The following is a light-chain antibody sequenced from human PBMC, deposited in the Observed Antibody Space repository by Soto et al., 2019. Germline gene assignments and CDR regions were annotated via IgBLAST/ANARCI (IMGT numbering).Light chain of an antibody. V-gene: IGKV1-5*01. CDR1: QSIAAS. Sequence: DVQMTQSPSTLSASVGDSVTITCRASQSIAASLAWYQLKPGEAPKLLIYDVSNLESGVPSRFSGSGSGTEFSLTIRSLHPDDFATYYCQQYDYSRTFGQWTKVDIK. CDR2: DVS. J-gene: IGKJ1*01. CDR3: QQYDYSRT.